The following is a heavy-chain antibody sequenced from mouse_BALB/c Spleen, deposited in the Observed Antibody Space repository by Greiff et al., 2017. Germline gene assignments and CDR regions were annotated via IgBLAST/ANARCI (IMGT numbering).Heavy chain of an antibody. V-gene: IGHV1-69*02. J-gene: IGHJ1*01. Sequence: QVQLQQPGAELVKPGASVKLSCKASGYTFTSYWMHWVKQRPGQGLEWIGEIDPSDSYTNYNQKFKGKATLTVDKSSSTAYMQLSSLTSEDSAVYYCASGTTGSFDVWVAGTTVTVSS. CDR2: IDPSDSYT. CDR3: ASGTTGSFDV. D-gene: IGHD1-1*01. CDR1: GYTFTSYW.